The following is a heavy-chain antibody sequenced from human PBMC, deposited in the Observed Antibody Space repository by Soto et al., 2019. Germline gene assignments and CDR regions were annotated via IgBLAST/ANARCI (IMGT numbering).Heavy chain of an antibody. CDR3: ARGSYYDSSGYWVKADYYYYGMDV. CDR2: IYYSGST. Sequence: PSETLSLTCTVSGGSISSGDYYWSWIRQPPGKGLEWIGYIYYSGSTYYNPSLKSRVTISVDTSKNQFSLKLSSVTAADTAVYYCARGSYYDSSGYWVKADYYYYGMDVWGQGTTVTVSS. CDR1: GGSISSGDYY. J-gene: IGHJ6*02. V-gene: IGHV4-30-4*01. D-gene: IGHD3-22*01.